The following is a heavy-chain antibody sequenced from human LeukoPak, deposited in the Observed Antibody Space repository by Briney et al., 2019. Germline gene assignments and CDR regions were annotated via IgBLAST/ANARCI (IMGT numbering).Heavy chain of an antibody. Sequence: PGGSLRLSCAASGFTSSSYWMSWVRRAPGKGLEWVANIKQDGSEKYYEDSVKGRFTISRDNAKNSLYLQMNSLRAEDTAVYYCARAFGRYDYWGQGTLVTVSS. CDR3: ARAFGRYDY. CDR2: IKQDGSEK. D-gene: IGHD3-16*01. CDR1: GFTSSSYW. V-gene: IGHV3-7*01. J-gene: IGHJ4*02.